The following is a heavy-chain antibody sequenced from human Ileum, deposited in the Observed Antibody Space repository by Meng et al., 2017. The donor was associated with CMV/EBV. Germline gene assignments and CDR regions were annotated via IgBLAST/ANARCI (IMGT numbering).Heavy chain of an antibody. CDR3: ARETSSLRLHGMGV. Sequence: GESLKISCAASGFNFNTYWMHWVRQAPGKGLVWVAFIQFDRSDIHYIDSVKGRFTVSRDNSKNMLYLQMDSLRPEDTAVYYCARETSSLRLHGMGVWGPGTTVTVSS. J-gene: IGHJ6*02. D-gene: IGHD6-6*01. CDR2: IQFDRSDI. CDR1: GFNFNTYW. V-gene: IGHV3-30*02.